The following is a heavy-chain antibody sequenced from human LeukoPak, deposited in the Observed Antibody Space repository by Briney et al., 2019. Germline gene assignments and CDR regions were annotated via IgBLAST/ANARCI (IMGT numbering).Heavy chain of an antibody. D-gene: IGHD2-2*01. CDR1: GFTFSSYA. CDR3: AKGGEYQLLYFDY. Sequence: GGSLRLSCAASGFTFSSYAMSWARQAPGKGLEWVSAISGSGGSTYYADSVKGRFTISRDNSKNTLYLQMNSLRAEDTAVYYCAKGGEYQLLYFDYWGQGTLVTVSS. V-gene: IGHV3-23*01. J-gene: IGHJ4*02. CDR2: ISGSGGST.